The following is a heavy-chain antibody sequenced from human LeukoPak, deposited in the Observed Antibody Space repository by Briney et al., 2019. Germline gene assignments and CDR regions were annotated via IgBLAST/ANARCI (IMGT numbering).Heavy chain of an antibody. Sequence: GASLRLSCAASGFTFSNYAMSWVRQAPGKGLEWVSAVSGREGSTYYADSVKGRFTISRDNSKNTLYLQMNSLRAEDTAVSYCAKWGDYDILTGYYDSDYWGQGTLVTVSS. J-gene: IGHJ4*02. D-gene: IGHD3-9*01. CDR2: VSGREGST. V-gene: IGHV3-23*01. CDR3: AKWGDYDILTGYYDSDY. CDR1: GFTFSNYA.